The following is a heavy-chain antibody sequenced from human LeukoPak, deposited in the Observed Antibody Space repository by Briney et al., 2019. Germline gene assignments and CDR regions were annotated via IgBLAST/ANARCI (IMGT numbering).Heavy chain of an antibody. CDR1: GYTFTGYY. V-gene: IGHV1-2*04. Sequence: ASVKVSCKASGYTFTGYYMHWVRQAPGQGLEWMGWINPNSGGTNYAQKFQGWVTMTRDTSISTAYMELSRVRSDDTAVYYCARGGRSIFGVADYWGQGTLVTVSS. J-gene: IGHJ4*02. CDR3: ARGGRSIFGVADY. D-gene: IGHD3-3*01. CDR2: INPNSGGT.